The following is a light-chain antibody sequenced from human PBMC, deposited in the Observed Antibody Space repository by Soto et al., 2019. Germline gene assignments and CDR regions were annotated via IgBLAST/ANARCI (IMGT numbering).Light chain of an antibody. J-gene: IGKJ2*01. CDR2: AAS. CDR3: QQGTSTPRV. CDR1: QSISSY. V-gene: IGKV1-39*01. Sequence: DIQMTQSPSSLSASVGDRVTITCRASQSISSYLNWYQQKPGKAPKLLIYAASSLQSGVPSRFSGSGSGTDFTPTISSLQPEDFETYYCQQGTSTPRVFGRGTKLEIK.